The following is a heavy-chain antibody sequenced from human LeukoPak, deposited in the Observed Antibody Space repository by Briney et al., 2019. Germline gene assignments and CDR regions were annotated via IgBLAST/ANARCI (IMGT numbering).Heavy chain of an antibody. Sequence: PSETLSLTCSVCGASISRSTYYWGWIRQPPGKGLEWIGSVFHTGTAYYNPSLRSRVTISVDTSKNQFSLKLSFVTAADTAVYYCTKNDVGDYGTWGQGTLVIVSS. D-gene: IGHD4-17*01. CDR2: VFHTGTA. J-gene: IGHJ5*02. CDR1: GASISRSTYY. CDR3: TKNDVGDYGT. V-gene: IGHV4-39*01.